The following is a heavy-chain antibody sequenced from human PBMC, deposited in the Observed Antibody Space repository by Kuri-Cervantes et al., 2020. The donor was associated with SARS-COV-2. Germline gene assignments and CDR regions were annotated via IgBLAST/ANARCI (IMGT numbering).Heavy chain of an antibody. J-gene: IGHJ3*02. D-gene: IGHD3-22*01. CDR3: ARELGITMSWDAFDI. CDR2: IYTSGST. Sequence: SETLSLTCTVSGGSISSYYWSWIRQPAGKGLEWIGRIYTSGSTNYNPSLESRVTMSVDTSKNQFSLKLSSVTAADTAVYYCARELGITMSWDAFDIWGQRTMVTVSS. CDR1: GGSISSYY. V-gene: IGHV4-4*07.